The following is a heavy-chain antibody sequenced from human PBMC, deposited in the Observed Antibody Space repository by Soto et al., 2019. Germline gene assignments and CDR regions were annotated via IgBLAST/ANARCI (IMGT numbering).Heavy chain of an antibody. V-gene: IGHV4-30-4*01. CDR1: GGSISSGDYY. CDR3: ARGTYDSSGYYKPFVY. CDR2: IYYSGST. Sequence: SETLSLTCTVSGGSISSGDYYWSWIRQPPGKGLEWIGYIYYSGSTYYNPSLRSRVTISVDTSENQFSLKLSSVTAADTAVYYCARGTYDSSGYYKPFVYWGQGTLVTVSS. D-gene: IGHD3-22*01. J-gene: IGHJ4*02.